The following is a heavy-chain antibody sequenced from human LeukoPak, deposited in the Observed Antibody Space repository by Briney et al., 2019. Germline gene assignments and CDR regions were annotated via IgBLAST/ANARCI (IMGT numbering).Heavy chain of an antibody. J-gene: IGHJ4*02. V-gene: IGHV3-30*03. CDR2: ISYDGSNN. CDR1: GFTFSSYG. CDR3: RTSTGGF. D-gene: IGHD5-12*01. Sequence: TGGSLSLSCEASGFTFSSYGMHWVRQAPGKGLEWVTFISYDGSNNYYADSVKGRFTISRDNSKNTLYLQMNSLRTEDTAVCYVRTSTGGFWGQGTLVTVS.